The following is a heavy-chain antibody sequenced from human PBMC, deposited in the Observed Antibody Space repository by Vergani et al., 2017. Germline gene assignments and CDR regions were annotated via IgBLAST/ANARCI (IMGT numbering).Heavy chain of an antibody. J-gene: IGHJ6*02. CDR3: ARRRLEGSGYDFGGMDV. V-gene: IGHV4-38-2*01. Sequence: QVQLQESGPGLVKPSETLSLTCAVSGYSISSGYYWGWIRHPPGKGLEWIGSIYHSGSNYYNPSLKRRVTISLDTSKNQFSLKLRSVTAADAAVYYCARRRLEGSGYDFGGMDVWGQGTTVIVSS. CDR2: IYHSGSN. CDR1: GYSISSGYY. D-gene: IGHD5-12*01.